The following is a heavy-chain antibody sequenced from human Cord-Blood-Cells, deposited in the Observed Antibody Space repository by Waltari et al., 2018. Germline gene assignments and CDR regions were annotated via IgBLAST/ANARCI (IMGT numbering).Heavy chain of an antibody. D-gene: IGHD3-16*02. CDR1: GFTLSSYR. CDR2: ISISSSYI. Sequence: EVQLVESGGGLVKPGGSLRLSCAASGFTLSSYRVHGVSQAPGKGLELFSSISISSSYIYYSDSVKGRLTISRDNAKNSLYLQMNSLRAEDTAVYYCARVAGSWDAFDIWGQGTMVTVSS. CDR3: ARVAGSWDAFDI. V-gene: IGHV3-21*01. J-gene: IGHJ3*02.